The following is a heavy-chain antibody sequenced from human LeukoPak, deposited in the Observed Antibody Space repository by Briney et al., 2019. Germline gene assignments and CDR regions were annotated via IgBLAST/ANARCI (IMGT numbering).Heavy chain of an antibody. CDR3: ARLGRFLRVDYFDY. CDR2: ISSSNTI. J-gene: IGHJ4*02. D-gene: IGHD3-10*01. CDR1: GFPYS. V-gene: IGHV3-48*01. Sequence: GGSLRLSCAASGFPYSLTWVRQAPGKGLEWISYISSSNTIYYADSVKGRFTISRDNAKNSLYLQMNSLTADDTAVYYCARLGRFLRVDYFDYWGQGSLVTVSS.